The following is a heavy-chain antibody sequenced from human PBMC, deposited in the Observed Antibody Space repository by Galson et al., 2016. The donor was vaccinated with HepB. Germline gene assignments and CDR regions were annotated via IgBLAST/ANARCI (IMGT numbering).Heavy chain of an antibody. CDR3: ASGADSGYDLGDY. D-gene: IGHD5-12*01. V-gene: IGHV1-18*04. J-gene: IGHJ4*02. CDR2: ISANSGNT. Sequence: SVKVSCKASGYRFHTYGISWVRQAPGQGLEWLGWISANSGNTNYAQKFQDRVTMTRDTSTTTVNMDLSSLRSEDTAVYYCASGADSGYDLGDYWGQGTLVTVAS. CDR1: GYRFHTYG.